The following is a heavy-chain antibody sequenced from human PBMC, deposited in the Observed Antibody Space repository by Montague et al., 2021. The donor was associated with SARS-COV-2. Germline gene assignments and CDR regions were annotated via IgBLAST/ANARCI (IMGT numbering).Heavy chain of an antibody. Sequence: SETLSLTCTVSGGSIGSSSYYWGWIRQPPGKGLEWIGSIFYSGSTDYXXXLKSRVTISVDTSKNQFSLKLSSVTAADTAVYYCASMVRAQVYYFDYWGQGTLVTVSS. CDR3: ASMVRAQVYYFDY. J-gene: IGHJ4*02. CDR1: GGSIGSSSYY. D-gene: IGHD3-10*01. V-gene: IGHV4-39*01. CDR2: IFYSGST.